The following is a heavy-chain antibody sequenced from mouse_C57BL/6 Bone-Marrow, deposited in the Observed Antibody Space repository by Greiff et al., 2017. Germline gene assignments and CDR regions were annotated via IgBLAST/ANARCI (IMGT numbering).Heavy chain of an antibody. D-gene: IGHD1-1*02. CDR1: GFTFSDYY. J-gene: IGHJ2*01. Sequence: EVQLVESEGGLVQPGSSMKLSCTASGFTFSDYYMAWVRQVPEKGLEWVANINYDGSSTYYLDSLKSRFIISRDNAKNILYLQMSSLKSEDTATYYCARDSPYYYYFDYWGQGTTLTVSS. CDR3: ARDSPYYYYFDY. CDR2: INYDGSST. V-gene: IGHV5-16*01.